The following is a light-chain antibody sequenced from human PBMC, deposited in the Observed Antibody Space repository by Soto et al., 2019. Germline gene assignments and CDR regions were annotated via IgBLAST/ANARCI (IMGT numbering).Light chain of an antibody. Sequence: DIVMTQSPDSLAVSLGERATINCKSSQSVLYSSNNKNYLAWYQQKPGQPPKLLIYWASTRESGVPDRFSGSGSGTDFTLTISSLQADDVAVYYCQPYSSTPLTFGGGNKVDIK. CDR1: QSVLYSSNNKNY. J-gene: IGKJ4*01. V-gene: IGKV4-1*01. CDR3: QPYSSTPLT. CDR2: WAS.